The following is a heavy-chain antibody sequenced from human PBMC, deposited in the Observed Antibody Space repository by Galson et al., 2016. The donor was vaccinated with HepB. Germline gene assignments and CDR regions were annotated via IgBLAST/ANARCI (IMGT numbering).Heavy chain of an antibody. Sequence: SLRLSCAASGFIFSSYAMSWVRQAPGKGLEWVSGLSGSDGSTYYADSVKGRFTTSRDNSKNTLYLQMNSLRAEDTAVYYRAKDWGVATTTHFDDWGQGILVIVSS. J-gene: IGHJ4*02. CDR3: AKDWGVATTTHFDD. V-gene: IGHV3-23*01. CDR1: GFIFSSYA. CDR2: LSGSDGST. D-gene: IGHD5-12*01.